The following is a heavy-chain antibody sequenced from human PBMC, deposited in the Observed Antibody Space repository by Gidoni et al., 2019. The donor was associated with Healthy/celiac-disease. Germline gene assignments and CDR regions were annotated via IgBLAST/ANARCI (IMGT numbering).Heavy chain of an antibody. J-gene: IGHJ4*02. D-gene: IGHD4-17*01. CDR3: ARHYGDPDGLDY. V-gene: IGHV5-51*01. Sequence: EVQLVQSGAAVKKPGESLNVSWQGSGYSCTSDWIGWVRQMPGKGLEWMGLIYPGDSDTRYSPSFQGQVTISADKSISTAYLQWSSLKASDTAMYYCARHYGDPDGLDYWGQGTLVTVSS. CDR2: IYPGDSDT. CDR1: GYSCTSDW.